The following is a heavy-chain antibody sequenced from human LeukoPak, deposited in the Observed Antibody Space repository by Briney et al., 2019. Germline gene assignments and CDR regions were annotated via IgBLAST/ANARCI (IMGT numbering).Heavy chain of an antibody. V-gene: IGHV3-7*01. Sequence: GGSLRLSCAASGLTFSNYWMSWVRQAPGKGLEWVANIKQDGYEKYYVDSVKGRFTISRDNAKNSLYLQMNSLRADDTAIYYCARDKIVGPTTLDYWGQGTLVTVSS. CDR2: IKQDGYEK. J-gene: IGHJ4*02. CDR3: ARDKIVGPTTLDY. CDR1: GLTFSNYW. D-gene: IGHD1-26*01.